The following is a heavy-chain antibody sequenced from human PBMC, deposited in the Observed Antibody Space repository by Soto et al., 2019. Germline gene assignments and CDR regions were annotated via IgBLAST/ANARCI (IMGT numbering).Heavy chain of an antibody. D-gene: IGHD3-10*01. V-gene: IGHV3-73*01. CDR1: GFTSSGSV. Sequence: PGGSLRLSCAAYGFTSSGSVIHWVRQASGKGLEWVGRIRSKADSYATAYAASVEGRFTISRDDSKNTAYLQMNSLKTVDTAVYYRTSRLLFSDAYWGQGTVVTVSS. CDR2: IRSKADSYAT. J-gene: IGHJ4*02. CDR3: TSRLLFSDAY.